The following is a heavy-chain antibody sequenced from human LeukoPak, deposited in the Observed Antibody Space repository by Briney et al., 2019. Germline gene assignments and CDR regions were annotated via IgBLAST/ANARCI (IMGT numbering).Heavy chain of an antibody. D-gene: IGHD3-9*01. Sequence: SETLSLTCAVSGGSISSSNWWSWVRQPPGKGLEWIGEIYHSGSTYYNPSLKSRVTISVDTSKNQFSLKLSSMTAADTAVYYCARGVPYYNFDRSKRVPWGFDYWGQGTLVTVSS. CDR3: ARGVPYYNFDRSKRVPWGFDY. J-gene: IGHJ4*02. V-gene: IGHV4-4*02. CDR1: GGSISSSNW. CDR2: IYHSGST.